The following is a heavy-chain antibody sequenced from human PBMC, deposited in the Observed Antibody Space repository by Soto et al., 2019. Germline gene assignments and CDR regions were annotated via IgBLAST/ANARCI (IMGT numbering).Heavy chain of an antibody. D-gene: IGHD3-16*01. Sequence: QVRLQESGPGLVRPSVTLSLTCTVSGVSSTSFYWSWIRQSPGKGLEWIGYIFDNGDVKYNPSLMSRLTMSIDMSKNEFSLRLKSVTAADTAMYYCARGWGSKWYYFDSWGEGTLVTVSS. CDR1: GVSSTSFY. CDR2: IFDNGDV. J-gene: IGHJ4*02. V-gene: IGHV4-59*01. CDR3: ARGWGSKWYYFDS.